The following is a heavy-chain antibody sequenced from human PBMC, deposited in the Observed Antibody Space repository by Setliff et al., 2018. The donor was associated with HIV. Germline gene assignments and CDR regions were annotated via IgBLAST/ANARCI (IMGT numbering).Heavy chain of an antibody. V-gene: IGHV3-21*01. CDR2: ISSSSSYI. D-gene: IGHD1-26*01. CDR3: ARDLSGLLGATTVYYGMDV. Sequence: KSGGSLRLSCAASGFTFSSYSMNWVRQAPGKGLEWVSSISSSSSYIYYADSVKGRFTISRDNAKNSLYLQMSSLRAEDTAVYYCARDLSGLLGATTVYYGMDVWGQGTTVTVSS. CDR1: GFTFSSYS. J-gene: IGHJ6*02.